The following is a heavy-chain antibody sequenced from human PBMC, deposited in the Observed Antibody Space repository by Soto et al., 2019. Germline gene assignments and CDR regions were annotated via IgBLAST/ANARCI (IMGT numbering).Heavy chain of an antibody. J-gene: IGHJ4*02. Sequence: ASVKVYCKVSGYTLTELSMHWVRQAPGKGLEWMGGFDPEDGETIYAQKFQGRVTMTEDTSTDTAYMELSSLRSEDTAVYYCATGPPTGYYDSSPSYPSDYWGQGPLVTLAS. CDR3: ATGPPTGYYDSSPSYPSDY. V-gene: IGHV1-24*01. D-gene: IGHD3-22*01. CDR2: FDPEDGET. CDR1: GYTLTELS.